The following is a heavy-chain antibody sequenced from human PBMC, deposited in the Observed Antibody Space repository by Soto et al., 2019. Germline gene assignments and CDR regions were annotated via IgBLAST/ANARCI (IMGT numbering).Heavy chain of an antibody. CDR2: IGTAGDT. CDR1: GFTFSSYD. D-gene: IGHD1-26*01. CDR3: ARGTRRGIVGAGRTGFDY. Sequence: EVQLVESGGGLVQPGGSLRLSCAASGFTFSSYDMHWVRQATGKGLEWVSAIGTAGDTYYPGSVKGRFTISRENAKNSXXLQMNSLRAGDTAVYYCARGTRRGIVGAGRTGFDYWGQGTLVTVSS. V-gene: IGHV3-13*04. J-gene: IGHJ4*02.